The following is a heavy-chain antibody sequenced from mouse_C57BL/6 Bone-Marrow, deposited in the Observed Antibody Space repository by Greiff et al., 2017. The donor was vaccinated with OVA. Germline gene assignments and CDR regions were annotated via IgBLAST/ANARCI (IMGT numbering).Heavy chain of an antibody. CDR2: ISYGGSYT. V-gene: IGHV5-4*01. Sequence: EVKVVESGGGLVKPGGSLKLSCAASGFTFSSYTMSWVRQTPEKRLEWVATISYGGSYTYYPDNVKGRFTISRDNAKNNLYLQMSHLKSEDTAMYYCARDGRSPYDGYPWFAYWGQGTLVTVSA. J-gene: IGHJ3*01. CDR1: GFTFSSYT. CDR3: ARDGRSPYDGYPWFAY. D-gene: IGHD2-3*01.